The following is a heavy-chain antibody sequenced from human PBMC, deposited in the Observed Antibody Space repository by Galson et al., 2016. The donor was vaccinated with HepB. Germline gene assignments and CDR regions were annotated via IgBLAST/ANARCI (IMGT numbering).Heavy chain of an antibody. Sequence: SLRLSCAASRFTSSSNGMSWVRQAPGKGLEWVSGLSPSGTSTHYADSVKRRFSISRDNSKTTLYLQMNSQGVEDTALYYCARDQRWLQFGKDAFDLWGQGTFVIVSS. CDR1: RFTSSSNG. V-gene: IGHV3-23*01. CDR3: ARDQRWLQFGKDAFDL. CDR2: LSPSGTST. D-gene: IGHD5-24*01. J-gene: IGHJ3*01.